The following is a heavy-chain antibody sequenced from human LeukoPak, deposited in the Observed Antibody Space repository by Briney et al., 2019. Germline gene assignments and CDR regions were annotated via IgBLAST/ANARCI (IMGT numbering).Heavy chain of an antibody. V-gene: IGHV4-4*07. CDR3: ARRLGRKFGERFYYYHYMDV. Sequence: SETLSLTCTVSGGSLSSYYWSWIRQPAGKGLEWIGRIYTSGSTNYNPSLKSRVTMSVDTSKNQFSLKLSSVTAADTAVYYCARRLGRKFGERFYYYHYMDVWGKGTTVTISS. CDR2: IYTSGST. J-gene: IGHJ6*03. D-gene: IGHD3-10*01. CDR1: GGSLSSYY.